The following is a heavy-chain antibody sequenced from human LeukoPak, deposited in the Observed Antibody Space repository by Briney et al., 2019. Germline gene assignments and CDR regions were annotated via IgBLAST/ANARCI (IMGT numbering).Heavy chain of an antibody. CDR2: ISGSGGST. CDR1: GFTFSSYG. V-gene: IGHV3-23*01. J-gene: IGHJ4*02. CDR3: AREGSSGWSFDY. D-gene: IGHD6-19*01. Sequence: GGTLRLSCAASGFTFSSYGMSWVRQAPGKGLEWVSAISGSGGSTYYADPVKGRFTISRDNSKNTLYLQMNSLRAEDTAVYYCAREGSSGWSFDYWGQGTLVTVSS.